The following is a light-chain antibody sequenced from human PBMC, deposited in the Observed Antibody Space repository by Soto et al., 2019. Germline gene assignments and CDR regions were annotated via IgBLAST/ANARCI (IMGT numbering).Light chain of an antibody. CDR3: QVWDTRSEHYV. J-gene: IGLJ1*01. Sequence: SYELTQSPSVSVAPGQTVSITCGGSSIGSKSVHWYQQKPGQAPVLVVYDDSDRRSGIPERFSGSNSGNTATLTITRVEAGDEADYHCQVWDTRSEHYVFGAGTKVTAL. V-gene: IGLV3-21*02. CDR2: DDS. CDR1: SIGSKS.